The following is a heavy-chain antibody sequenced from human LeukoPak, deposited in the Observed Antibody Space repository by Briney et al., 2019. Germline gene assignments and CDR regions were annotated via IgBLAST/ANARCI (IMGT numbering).Heavy chain of an antibody. J-gene: IGHJ4*02. CDR3: ARELKAVAFDY. D-gene: IGHD6-19*01. CDR1: GFTFSSYS. V-gene: IGHV3-21*01. CDR2: ISSSSSYI. Sequence: GGSLRLSCAPSGFTFSSYSMNWFGQAPGKGLDWVSSISSSSSYIYYADSVKGRFTISRDNAKNSLYLQMNSLRAEDTAVYYCARELKAVAFDYWGQGTLVTVSS.